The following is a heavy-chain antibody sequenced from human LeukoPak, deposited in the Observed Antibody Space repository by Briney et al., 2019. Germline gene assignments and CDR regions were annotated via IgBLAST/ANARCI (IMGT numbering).Heavy chain of an antibody. CDR3: ASKWYCGGDCYYQIDF. Sequence: QPGGSLRLSCAASGFTFSSYGMHWVRQAPRKGLEWVAFIRYDGTNKYYADSVKGRFAISRDNSKNTLYLQMNSLRAEDTALYYCASKWYCGGDCYYQIDFWGQGTLVTVSS. CDR2: IRYDGTNK. V-gene: IGHV3-30*02. D-gene: IGHD2-21*02. J-gene: IGHJ4*02. CDR1: GFTFSSYG.